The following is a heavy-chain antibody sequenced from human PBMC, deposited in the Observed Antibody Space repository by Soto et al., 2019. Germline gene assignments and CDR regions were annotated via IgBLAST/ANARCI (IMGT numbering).Heavy chain of an antibody. CDR3: ARCGGENWFDP. Sequence: PSETLSLTCTVSGGSISSGGYYWSWIRQHPGKGLEWIGYIYYSGSTYYNPSLKSRVAISVDTSKNQFSLKLSSVTAADTAVYYCARCGGENWFDPWGQGTLVTVSS. CDR2: IYYSGST. J-gene: IGHJ5*02. D-gene: IGHD2-21*01. V-gene: IGHV4-31*03. CDR1: GGSISSGGYY.